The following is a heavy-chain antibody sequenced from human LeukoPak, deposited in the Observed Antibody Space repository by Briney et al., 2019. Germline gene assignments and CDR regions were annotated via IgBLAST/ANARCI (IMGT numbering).Heavy chain of an antibody. Sequence: GGCLRLSCAASGFTFSSYWMQWVRHAPGKGLVWVSRIDPDGSNTNYADSVKGRFTISRDNAKNTVDLQMISLRDEDTSVYYCVRSHYFAGSGYYYDYWGQGTLVTVSS. J-gene: IGHJ4*02. V-gene: IGHV3-74*01. CDR3: VRSHYFAGSGYYYDY. D-gene: IGHD3-22*01. CDR1: GFTFSSYW. CDR2: IDPDGSNT.